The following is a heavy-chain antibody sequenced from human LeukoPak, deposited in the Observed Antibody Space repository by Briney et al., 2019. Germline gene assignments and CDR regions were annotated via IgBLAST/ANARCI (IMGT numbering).Heavy chain of an antibody. Sequence: GASVNVSCKASGYTFLGYYMHWVRQAPGQGLEWMGWINPNSGGTNYAQKFQGRVTMTRDTSISTAYMELSRLRSDDTAVYYCARGGKQQLVSHHYDYWGQGTLVTVSS. CDR2: INPNSGGT. CDR3: ARGGKQQLVSHHYDY. D-gene: IGHD6-13*01. J-gene: IGHJ4*02. V-gene: IGHV1-2*02. CDR1: GYTFLGYY.